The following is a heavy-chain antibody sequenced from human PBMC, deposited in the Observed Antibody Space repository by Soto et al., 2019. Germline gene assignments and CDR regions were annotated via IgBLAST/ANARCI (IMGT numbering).Heavy chain of an antibody. CDR2: ISGSGGVT. CDR3: AQVTDCGVRLFEDGIDI. D-gene: IGHD2-21*01. V-gene: IGHV3-23*01. CDR1: GFTFSSYS. Sequence: EVQLLESGGGLAQPGGSLRLSCAASGFTFSSYSMNWVRQAPGKGLEWVSIISGSGGVTSYADSVKGRFTISRDNSKNILFLQKKILRDEDTAVYYCAQVTDCGVRLFEDGIDIWYHVTLVTVS. J-gene: IGHJ3*02.